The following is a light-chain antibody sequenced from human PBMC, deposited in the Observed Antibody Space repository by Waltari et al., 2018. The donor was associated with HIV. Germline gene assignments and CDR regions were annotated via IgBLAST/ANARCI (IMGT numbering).Light chain of an antibody. CDR2: GAS. J-gene: IGKJ1*01. Sequence: SCRASQSVSSSYLAWYQQKPGQAPMLLIYGASSRATGIPDRFSGSGSGTDFTLTISRLEPEDFAVYYCQQYGSSSWTFGQGTKVEIK. CDR3: QQYGSSSWT. CDR1: QSVSSSY. V-gene: IGKV3-20*01.